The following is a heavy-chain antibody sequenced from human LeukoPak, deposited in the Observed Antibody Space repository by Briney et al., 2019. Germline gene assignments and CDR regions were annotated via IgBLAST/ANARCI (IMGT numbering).Heavy chain of an antibody. CDR1: GFTFSSYA. J-gene: IGHJ4*02. CDR3: ARLGPASSGWPESFDY. Sequence: GGSLRLSCAASGFTFSSYAMNWVRQAPGKGLEWVANIKRDGSEKYYVDSVKGRFTISRDNAKNSLDLQMNSLRVEDTAVYYCARLGPASSGWPESFDYWGQGTLVTVSS. CDR2: IKRDGSEK. D-gene: IGHD6-19*01. V-gene: IGHV3-7*03.